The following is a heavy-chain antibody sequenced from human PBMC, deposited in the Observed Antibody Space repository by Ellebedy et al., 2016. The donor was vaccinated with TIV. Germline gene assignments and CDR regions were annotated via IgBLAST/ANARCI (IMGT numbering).Heavy chain of an antibody. Sequence: PGGSLRPSCAASGFSLNVNYMSSVRPAPGKGLEWVSASSGSGGSTFYADSVKGRFTISRDNSKNTLYLQMNSLRAEDTAVYYCAKVLERYDSSGYSSDCDYWGQGTLVSVSS. J-gene: IGHJ4*02. V-gene: IGHV3-23*01. CDR2: SSGSGGST. D-gene: IGHD3-22*01. CDR3: AKVLERYDSSGYSSDCDY. CDR1: GFSLNVNY.